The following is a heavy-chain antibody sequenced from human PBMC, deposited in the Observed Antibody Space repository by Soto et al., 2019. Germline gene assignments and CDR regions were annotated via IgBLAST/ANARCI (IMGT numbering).Heavy chain of an antibody. V-gene: IGHV4-39*01. Sequence: SETLSLTCTVSGGSISSSSYYWGWIRQPPGKGLEWIGSIYYSGSTYYNPSLKSRVTISVDTSKNQFSLKLSSVTAADTAVYYCARTSLSYYDILTGQKIDYWGQGTLVTVSS. D-gene: IGHD3-9*01. CDR2: IYYSGST. CDR3: ARTSLSYYDILTGQKIDY. CDR1: GGSISSSSYY. J-gene: IGHJ4*02.